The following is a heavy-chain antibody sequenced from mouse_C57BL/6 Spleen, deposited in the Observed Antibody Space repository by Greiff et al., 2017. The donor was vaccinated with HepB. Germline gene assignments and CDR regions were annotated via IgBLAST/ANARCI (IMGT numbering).Heavy chain of an antibody. J-gene: IGHJ4*01. D-gene: IGHD2-12*01. Sequence: VQGVESGPELVKPGASVKISCKASGYAFSSSWMNWVKQRPGKGLEWIGRIYPGDGDTNYNGKFKGKATLTADKSSSTAYMQLSSLTSEDSAVYFCARGERLYAMDYWGQGTSVTVSS. CDR3: ARGERLYAMDY. CDR1: GYAFSSSW. V-gene: IGHV1-82*01. CDR2: IYPGDGDT.